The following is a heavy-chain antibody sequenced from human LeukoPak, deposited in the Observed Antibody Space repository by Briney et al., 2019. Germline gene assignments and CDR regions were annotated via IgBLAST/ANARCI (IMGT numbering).Heavy chain of an antibody. D-gene: IGHD2-2*01. J-gene: IGHJ4*02. V-gene: IGHV3-21*01. CDR3: ARDGGSVVVPAANLDY. Sequence: PGGSLRLSCAASGFTFSSYSMNWVRQAPGKGLEWVSSISSSSSYIYYADSVKGRFTISRDNAKNSLYLQMNSLRAEDTAVYYCARDGGSVVVPAANLDYWGQGTLVTVSS. CDR1: GFTFSSYS. CDR2: ISSSSSYI.